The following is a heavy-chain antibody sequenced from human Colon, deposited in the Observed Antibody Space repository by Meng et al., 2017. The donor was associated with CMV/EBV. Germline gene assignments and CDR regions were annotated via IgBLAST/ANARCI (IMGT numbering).Heavy chain of an antibody. D-gene: IGHD3-10*01. V-gene: IGHV1-69*10. CDR3: ARDGWGSLDS. CDR2: IIPYLGIA. CDR1: GGTFSNYA. Sequence: KVSCKAHGGTFSNYAISWVRQAPGQGLEWMGGIIPYLGIANYTQKFQGRVTISADKFTSTAYMELSSLRSEDTAVHYCARDGWGSLDSWGQGTLVTVSS. J-gene: IGHJ4*02.